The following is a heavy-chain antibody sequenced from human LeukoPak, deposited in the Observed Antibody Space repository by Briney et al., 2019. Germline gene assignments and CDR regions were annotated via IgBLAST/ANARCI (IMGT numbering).Heavy chain of an antibody. D-gene: IGHD3-10*01. CDR2: IHPNSGDT. CDR1: GYTFTGYY. CDR3: ARDRTESTRFDP. J-gene: IGHJ5*02. V-gene: IGHV1-2*02. Sequence: ASVKVSCKASGYTFTGYYMHWVRQAPGQGLEWMGWIHPNSGDTNYAQKFQGRVTMTRDTSISTAYMELSSLRSDDTAVYYCARDRTESTRFDPWGQGTLVTVSS.